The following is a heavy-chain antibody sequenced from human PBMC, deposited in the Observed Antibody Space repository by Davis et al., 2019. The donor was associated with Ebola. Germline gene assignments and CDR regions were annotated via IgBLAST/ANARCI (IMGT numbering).Heavy chain of an antibody. CDR2: IYHSGST. CDR3: ARGPAYSGIDY. J-gene: IGHJ4*02. CDR1: GGSISSGGYS. D-gene: IGHD1-26*01. V-gene: IGHV4-30-2*01. Sequence: MPSETLSLTCAVSGGSISSGGYSWSWIRQPPGKGLEWIGYIYHSGSTNYNPSLKSRVTISVDTSKNQFSLKLSSVTAADTAVYYCARGPAYSGIDYWGQGTLVTVSS.